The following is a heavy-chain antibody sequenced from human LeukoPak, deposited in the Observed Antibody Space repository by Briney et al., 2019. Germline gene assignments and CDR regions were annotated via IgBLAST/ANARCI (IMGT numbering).Heavy chain of an antibody. Sequence: PGRSLRLSCAASEFTFDDYAMHWVRQAPGKGLEWVSGISWNSGSIGYADSVKGRFTISRDNAKNSLYLQMNSLRAEDTALYYCAKGLGSYTYYFDYWGQGTLVTVSS. V-gene: IGHV3-9*01. CDR2: ISWNSGSI. D-gene: IGHD1-26*01. J-gene: IGHJ4*02. CDR3: AKGLGSYTYYFDY. CDR1: EFTFDDYA.